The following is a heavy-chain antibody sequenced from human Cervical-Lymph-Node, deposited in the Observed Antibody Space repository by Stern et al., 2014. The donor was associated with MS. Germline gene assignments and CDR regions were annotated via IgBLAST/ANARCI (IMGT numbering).Heavy chain of an antibody. V-gene: IGHV1-18*01. D-gene: IGHD2-15*01. CDR3: ARFVGGDLDH. CDR1: GYIFTLNG. Sequence: QVQLVQSGAEVKKPGASVKVSCKASGYIFTLNGISWVRQAPGQGLEWMGWVNTYKGDTHYAQEFQGRVTMTTDTSTNTAYMELRTLRSDDTAVYFCARFVGGDLDHWGQGTLVTVAS. CDR2: VNTYKGDT. J-gene: IGHJ4*02.